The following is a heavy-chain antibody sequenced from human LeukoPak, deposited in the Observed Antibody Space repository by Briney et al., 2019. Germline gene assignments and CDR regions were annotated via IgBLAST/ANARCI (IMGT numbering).Heavy chain of an antibody. D-gene: IGHD2-15*01. CDR2: ISSSSSYI. V-gene: IGHV3-21*01. Sequence: GGSLRLSCAASGFTFSSYSMNWVRQAPGKGLEWVSSISSSSSYIYYADSVKGRFTISRDNAKNSLYLQMNSLRAEDTAVYYCAREIDYCSGGSCYLGDDYWGQGTLVTVSS. CDR3: AREIDYCSGGSCYLGDDY. CDR1: GFTFSSYS. J-gene: IGHJ4*02.